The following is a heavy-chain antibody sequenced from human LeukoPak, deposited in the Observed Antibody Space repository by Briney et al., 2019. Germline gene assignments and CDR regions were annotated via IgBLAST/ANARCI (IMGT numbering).Heavy chain of an antibody. D-gene: IGHD6-25*01. CDR3: ARSQRLAQERFDY. V-gene: IGHV3-64*01. J-gene: IGHJ4*02. CDR1: GFTFNNYA. CDR2: INTNGGST. Sequence: GGSLRLSCAASGFTFNNYAMHWVRQAPGKGLEYISSINTNGGSTYYANSVKGRFTISRDNTKNTLYLQMGSLRAEDMAVYYCARSQRLAQERFDYWGQGTLVTVSS.